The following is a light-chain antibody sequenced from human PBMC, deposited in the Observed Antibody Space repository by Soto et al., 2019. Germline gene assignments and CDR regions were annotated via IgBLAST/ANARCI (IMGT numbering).Light chain of an antibody. V-gene: IGLV4-69*01. CDR3: QTWGTGIQV. CDR2: LNSDGSH. J-gene: IGLJ3*02. Sequence: QPVLTQSPSASASLGASVKLTCTLSSGHSSYAIAWHQQQPEKGPRYLMKLNSDGSHSKVDGIPDRFSGSRSGAERYLTISSLQSEDEADYYCQTWGTGIQVFGGGTKLTVL. CDR1: SGHSSYA.